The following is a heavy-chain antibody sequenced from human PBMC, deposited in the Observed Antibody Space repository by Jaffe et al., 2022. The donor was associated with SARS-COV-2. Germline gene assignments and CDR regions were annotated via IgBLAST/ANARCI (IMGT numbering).Heavy chain of an antibody. J-gene: IGHJ3*02. Sequence: QLQLQESGPGLVKPSETLSLTCTVSGGSISSSSYYWGWIRQPPGKGLEWIGSIYYSGSTYYNPSLKSRVTISVDTSKNQFSLKLSSVTAADTAVYYCARHEINYYGSGSYWVPDAFDIWGQGTMVTVSS. CDR3: ARHEINYYGSGSYWVPDAFDI. D-gene: IGHD3-10*01. CDR2: IYYSGST. V-gene: IGHV4-39*01. CDR1: GGSISSSSYY.